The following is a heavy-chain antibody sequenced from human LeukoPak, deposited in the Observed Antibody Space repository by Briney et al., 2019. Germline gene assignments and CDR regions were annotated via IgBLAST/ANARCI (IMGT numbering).Heavy chain of an antibody. Sequence: GGSLRLSCAASRFTFSSYSMNWVRQAPGKGLEWVSYISSSSSTIYHADSVKGRFTISRDNAKNSLYLQMNSLRDEDTAVYYCARDLRIRDSSSWYRDYWGQGTLVTVSS. CDR1: RFTFSSYS. CDR3: ARDLRIRDSSSWYRDY. CDR2: ISSSSSTI. D-gene: IGHD6-13*01. J-gene: IGHJ4*02. V-gene: IGHV3-48*02.